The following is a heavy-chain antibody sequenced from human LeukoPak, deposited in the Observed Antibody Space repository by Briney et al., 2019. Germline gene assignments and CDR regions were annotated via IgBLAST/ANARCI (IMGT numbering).Heavy chain of an antibody. V-gene: IGHV1-8*01. CDR3: ARGYSPSVRTTGNDY. CDR1: GYTFTSHD. J-gene: IGHJ4*02. CDR2: MNPNSGNT. Sequence: ASVKVSCKASGYTFTSHDINWVRQATGQGLEWMGWMNPNSGNTGYAQKFQGRVAMTRDTSINTAYLDLYSLRSDDTAVYYCARGYSPSVRTTGNDYWGQGTLVTVSS. D-gene: IGHD1-1*01.